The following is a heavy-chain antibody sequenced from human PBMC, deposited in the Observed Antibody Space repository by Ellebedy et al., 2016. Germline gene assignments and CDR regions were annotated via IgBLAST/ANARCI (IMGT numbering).Heavy chain of an antibody. CDR1: GGSISSSSYY. J-gene: IGHJ4*02. V-gene: IGHV4-39*01. Sequence: SETLSLTCTVSGGSISSSSYYWGWIRQPPGKGLEWIGSIYYSGSTNYNPSLKSRVTISVDTSKIQFSLKPSSVTAADTAVYYCARHLLALGPFDYWGQGTLVTVSS. CDR3: ARHLLALGPFDY. D-gene: IGHD6-13*01. CDR2: IYYSGST.